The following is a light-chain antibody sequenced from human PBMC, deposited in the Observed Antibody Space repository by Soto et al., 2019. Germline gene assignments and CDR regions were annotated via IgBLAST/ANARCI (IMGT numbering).Light chain of an antibody. Sequence: EIVMTQSPATLSVSPGERATLSCRASQSVSSNLAWYQQQPGQAPRLLIYGSSTSDTGIPARYSGSRSGTEFSLNISSLQSEDFAVYYCQHYNNWPRTFGQGTKVEIK. J-gene: IGKJ1*01. V-gene: IGKV3-15*01. CDR2: GSS. CDR3: QHYNNWPRT. CDR1: QSVSSN.